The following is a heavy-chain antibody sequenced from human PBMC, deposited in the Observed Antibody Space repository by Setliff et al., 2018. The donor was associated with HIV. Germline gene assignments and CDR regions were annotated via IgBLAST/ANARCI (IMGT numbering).Heavy chain of an antibody. D-gene: IGHD6-19*01. CDR3: ATPYASGWYDVLKN. V-gene: IGHV3-74*01. Sequence: GGSLRLSCSASGFTFSSYWMHWVRQVPGKGLVWVSRTNSDGSRTDYADSVKGRFTMSRDNAKDTLYLQMSSLRAEDTAVYFCATPYASGWYDVLKNWGQGTVVTVSS. CDR2: TNSDGSRT. CDR1: GFTFSSYW. J-gene: IGHJ4*02.